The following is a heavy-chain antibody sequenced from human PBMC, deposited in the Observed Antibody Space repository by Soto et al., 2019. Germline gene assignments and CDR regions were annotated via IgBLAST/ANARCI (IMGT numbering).Heavy chain of an antibody. V-gene: IGHV3-15*07. Sequence: GSLRLSCVASGFPFSNAWINWVRQVPGKGLEWVGRVKSRTDGGSSDYAAAVKGRFAVSRDDSRNIVYLQMNSLKIEDTGVYYCTTDSRTPLPEIRFDYWGHGTQVTVSS. J-gene: IGHJ4*01. CDR3: TTDSRTPLPEIRFDY. CDR2: VKSRTDGGSS. CDR1: GFPFSNAW. D-gene: IGHD2-15*01.